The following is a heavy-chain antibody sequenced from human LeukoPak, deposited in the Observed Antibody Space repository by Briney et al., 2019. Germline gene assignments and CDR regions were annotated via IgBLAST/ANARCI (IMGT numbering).Heavy chain of an antibody. V-gene: IGHV3-23*01. CDR3: AKDARAYGSGPLDY. CDR1: GFTFSKYV. Sequence: GGSLRLSCAASGFTFSKYVMRWVRQAPGKGLEWVSAISTGGGSTYYAASVKGRFIISRDNSKNTLYLQMNSLRAEDTAVYYCAKDARAYGSGPLDYWGQGTLVTVSS. D-gene: IGHD3-10*01. J-gene: IGHJ4*02. CDR2: ISTGGGST.